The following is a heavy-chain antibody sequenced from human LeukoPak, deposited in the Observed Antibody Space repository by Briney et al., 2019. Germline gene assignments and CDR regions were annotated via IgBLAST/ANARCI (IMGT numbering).Heavy chain of an antibody. J-gene: IGHJ4*02. D-gene: IGHD2-15*01. CDR1: GFTFSNYA. Sequence: PGGSLRLSCAASGFTFSNYAMTWVRQAPGKGLEWVSGLSDSGRTTYYTGSVKGRFTISRDNSKNTLYLQMSSLRAEDTAIYYCAKGGTSGGSCYFDYWGQGTLVSVSS. CDR3: AKGGTSGGSCYFDY. V-gene: IGHV3-23*01. CDR2: LSDSGRTT.